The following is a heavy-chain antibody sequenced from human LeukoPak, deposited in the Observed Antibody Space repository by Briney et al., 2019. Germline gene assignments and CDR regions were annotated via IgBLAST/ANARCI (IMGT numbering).Heavy chain of an antibody. CDR3: AKDVAYDSSGYGAY. V-gene: IGHV3-43*02. CDR2: ISGDGGST. Sequence: GGSLRLSCAASGFTFDDYAMHWVRHAPGKGLEWVSLISGDGGSTYYADSVKGRFTISGDNSKNSLYLQMNSLRTEDTALYYCAKDVAYDSSGYGAYWGQGTLVTVSS. D-gene: IGHD3-22*01. J-gene: IGHJ4*02. CDR1: GFTFDDYA.